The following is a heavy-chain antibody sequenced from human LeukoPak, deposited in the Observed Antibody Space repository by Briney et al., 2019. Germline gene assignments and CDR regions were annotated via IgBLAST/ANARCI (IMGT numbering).Heavy chain of an antibody. Sequence: GGSLRLSCAASGFTFSSHWMHWVRQAPGKGLVWVSRINSDGSSISYADSVKGRFTISRDNAKNTLYLQMNSLRAEDTAVYYCARTDISGWSRPLDCWGQGTLVTVSS. D-gene: IGHD6-19*01. CDR2: INSDGSSI. V-gene: IGHV3-74*01. CDR3: ARTDISGWSRPLDC. J-gene: IGHJ4*02. CDR1: GFTFSSHW.